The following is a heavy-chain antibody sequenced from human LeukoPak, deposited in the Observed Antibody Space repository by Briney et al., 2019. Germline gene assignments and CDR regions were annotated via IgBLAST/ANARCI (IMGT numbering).Heavy chain of an antibody. Sequence: GASVKVSCKASGYTFTNYAMNWVRQTPGQWLEWMGWINTNTGNPTYAQGFTGRFVFSLDTSVSTAYLQISSLKAEDTAVYYCARSGGSGSYYARYYYYYMDVWGKGTTVTVSS. V-gene: IGHV7-4-1*02. D-gene: IGHD3-10*01. CDR3: ARSGGSGSYYARYYYYYMDV. CDR2: INTNTGNP. CDR1: GYTFTNYA. J-gene: IGHJ6*03.